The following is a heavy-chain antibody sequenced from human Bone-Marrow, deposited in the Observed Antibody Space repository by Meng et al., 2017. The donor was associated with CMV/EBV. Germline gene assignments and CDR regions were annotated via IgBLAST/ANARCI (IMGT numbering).Heavy chain of an antibody. CDR1: GYSISSGYY. J-gene: IGHJ3*02. Sequence: SETLSLTCTVSGYSISSGYYWGWIRQPPGKGLEWIGSIYHSGSTYYNPSLKSRVTISVDTSKNQFSLKLSSVTAADTAVYYCARDGLRAFDIWGQGTMVTVSS. CDR3: ARDGLRAFDI. V-gene: IGHV4-38-2*02. CDR2: IYHSGST.